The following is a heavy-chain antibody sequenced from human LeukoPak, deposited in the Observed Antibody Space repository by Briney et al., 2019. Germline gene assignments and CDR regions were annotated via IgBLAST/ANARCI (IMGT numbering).Heavy chain of an antibody. D-gene: IGHD3-9*01. CDR1: GGSLSGGVYY. V-gene: IGHV4-31*02. CDR2: LYYSVST. CDR3: ARTYYDITDY. J-gene: IGHJ4*02. Sequence: SETLSLSCTVSGGSLSGGVYYWSWISQPPGKGMEWLGYLYYSVSTYYNPSLKSRVTISVDTSKNQFSLKLSSVTAADTAVYYCARTYYDITDYWGQGTLVTVSS.